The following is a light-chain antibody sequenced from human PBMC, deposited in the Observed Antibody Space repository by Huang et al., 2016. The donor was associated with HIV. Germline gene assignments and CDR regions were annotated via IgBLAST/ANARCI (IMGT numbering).Light chain of an antibody. Sequence: VMTQSPASLSASPGARVTLSCRASQGVRTNLAWYQQKPGQAPTLLMCGASTRATGTPPSFSGSGSGTDFTLTITSLQSSDSAIYYCQQYNDWPPLTFGGGTKVEI. J-gene: IGKJ4*01. V-gene: IGKV3D-15*01. CDR3: QQYNDWPPLT. CDR2: GAS. CDR1: QGVRTN.